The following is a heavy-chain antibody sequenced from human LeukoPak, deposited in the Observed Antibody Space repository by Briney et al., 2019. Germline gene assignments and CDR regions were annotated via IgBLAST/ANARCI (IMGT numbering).Heavy chain of an antibody. Sequence: GASVKVSCKASGYTFTSYGISWVRQAPGQGLEWMGWISAYNGNTNYAQKLQGRVTMTTDTSTSTAYMELRSLRSDDTAVYYCARDRNMTPYYYGSGSYYYWGQGTLVTVSS. CDR2: ISAYNGNT. V-gene: IGHV1-18*01. CDR1: GYTFTSYG. J-gene: IGHJ4*02. CDR3: ARDRNMTPYYYGSGSYYY. D-gene: IGHD3-10*01.